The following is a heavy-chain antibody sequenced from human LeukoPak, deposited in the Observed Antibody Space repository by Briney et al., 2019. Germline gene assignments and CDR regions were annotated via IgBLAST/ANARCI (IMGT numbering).Heavy chain of an antibody. V-gene: IGHV3-23*01. CDR2: ISGGGCST. D-gene: IGHD3-22*01. J-gene: IGHJ4*02. Sequence: GGSLRLSCAASGFTFGSYAMSWVRQAPGKGLEWVAAISGGGCSTYYADSVKGRFTISSDNSKNTLYLQMNSLRAEDTAVYSCAKDGDYYDSSGYHSYFDYWGQGTLVTVSS. CDR1: GFTFGSYA. CDR3: AKDGDYYDSSGYHSYFDY.